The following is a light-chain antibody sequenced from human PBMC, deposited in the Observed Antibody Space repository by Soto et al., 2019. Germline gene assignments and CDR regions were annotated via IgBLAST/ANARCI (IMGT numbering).Light chain of an antibody. CDR1: QSVRNTY. V-gene: IGKV3-15*01. Sequence: EIVMTQSPFTLSVSPGERATLSCRASQSVRNTYLAWYQQKPGQAPRLLISGVSTRAAGIPARFSGSGSGTEFTLTISSLQSEDFAVYYCQQYGDCPLTFGGGTKVEIK. J-gene: IGKJ4*01. CDR2: GVS. CDR3: QQYGDCPLT.